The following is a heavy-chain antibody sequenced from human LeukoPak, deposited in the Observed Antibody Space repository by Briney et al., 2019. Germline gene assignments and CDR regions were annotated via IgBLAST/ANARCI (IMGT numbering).Heavy chain of an antibody. D-gene: IGHD3-10*01. J-gene: IGHJ6*02. CDR2: INQDGSEK. CDR1: GFTFSSYR. Sequence: GGSLRLSCAASGFTFSSYRMSWVRQAPGKGLEWVANINQDGSEKYYVDSVKGRFTISRDSAKNSLYLQMMSLRAEDTAVYFCARFLTGIDDAPHYYYYYGMDVWGQGTTVTVSS. V-gene: IGHV3-7*01. CDR3: ARFLTGIDDAPHYYYYYGMDV.